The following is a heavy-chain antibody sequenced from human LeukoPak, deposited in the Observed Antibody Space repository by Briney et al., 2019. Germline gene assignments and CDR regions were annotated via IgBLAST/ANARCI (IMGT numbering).Heavy chain of an antibody. Sequence: GGSLRLSCAASGFTFSSYAMSWVRQAPGKGLEWVSAIRGSGGSTNYADSVRGRFTISRDNSKNTLYLQMNSLRAEDTAVYYCAKGRTYYYDSSGYYFDYWGQGTLVTVSS. CDR3: AKGRTYYYDSSGYYFDY. D-gene: IGHD3-22*01. J-gene: IGHJ4*02. V-gene: IGHV3-23*01. CDR1: GFTFSSYA. CDR2: IRGSGGST.